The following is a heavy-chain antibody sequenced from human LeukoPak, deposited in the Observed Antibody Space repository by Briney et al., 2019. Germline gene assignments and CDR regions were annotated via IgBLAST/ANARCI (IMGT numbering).Heavy chain of an antibody. V-gene: IGHV4-34*01. CDR2: ISHGGTT. CDR3: ARGGIVAAADY. Sequence: SETLSLTCAVYGGSFSGYYWSWIRQPPGKGLEWIGEISHGGTTHYTPSLKTRVTISLDTSKNQFSLKLTSVTAADTAVYYCARGGIVAAADYWGQGTLVTVSS. J-gene: IGHJ4*02. CDR1: GGSFSGYY. D-gene: IGHD6-13*01.